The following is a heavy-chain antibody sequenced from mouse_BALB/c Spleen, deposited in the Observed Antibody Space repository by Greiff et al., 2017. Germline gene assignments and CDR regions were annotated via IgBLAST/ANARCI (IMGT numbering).Heavy chain of an antibody. D-gene: IGHD1-1*01. CDR1: GYAFTNYL. Sequence: QVQLQQSGAELVRPGTSVKVSCKASGYAFTNYLIEWVKQRPGQGLEWIGVINPGSGGTNYNEKFKGKATLTADKSSSTAYMQLSSLTSDDSAVYFCARSGITTVVGPWGQGTSVTVSS. CDR2: INPGSGGT. V-gene: IGHV1-54*01. J-gene: IGHJ4*01. CDR3: ARSGITTVVGP.